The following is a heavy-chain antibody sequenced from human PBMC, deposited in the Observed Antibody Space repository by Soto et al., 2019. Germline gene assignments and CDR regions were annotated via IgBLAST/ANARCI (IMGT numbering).Heavy chain of an antibody. V-gene: IGHV4-31*03. CDR3: ARMVSTHFDF. D-gene: IGHD2-8*01. CDR2: IYYSGNT. J-gene: IGHJ4*02. Sequence: QVQLQESGPGLVKPSQILSLTCSVSGGSISSGGYYWSWIRQPPGEGLEWIGNIYYSGNTNYNPSIKSGVSISVYTSNDQFSLNVISVTAADPAVYYCARMVSTHFDFWGQGILVTVAS. CDR1: GGSISSGGYY.